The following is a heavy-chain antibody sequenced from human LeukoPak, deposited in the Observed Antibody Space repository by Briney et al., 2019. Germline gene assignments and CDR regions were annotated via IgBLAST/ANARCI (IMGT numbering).Heavy chain of an antibody. V-gene: IGHV4-59*08. CDR1: GGSNRGYY. CDR3: ASRPYDSGAYE. D-gene: IGHD4/OR15-4a*01. CDR2: IYYSAST. J-gene: IGHJ4*02. Sequence: SETLSLSCRVSGGSNRGYYWSWIREPPGKGLEWIGYIYYSASTNYNPSLKSRVSISLHTSRTQFSLKVYTVTAADTAVYYCASRPYDSGAYEWGQGTQVTVSA.